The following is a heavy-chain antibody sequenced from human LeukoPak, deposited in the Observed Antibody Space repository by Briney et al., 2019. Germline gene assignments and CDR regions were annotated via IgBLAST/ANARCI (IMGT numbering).Heavy chain of an antibody. D-gene: IGHD1-14*01. CDR1: GGSISSSSYY. CDR3: ARDWSGRLDI. J-gene: IGHJ3*02. CDR2: IYYSGST. V-gene: IGHV4-39*07. Sequence: SETLSLTCTVSGGSISSSSYYWGWIRQPPGKGLEWIGSIYYSGSTYYNPSLKSRVTISVDTSKNQFSLKLSSVTAADTAVYYCARDWSGRLDIWGQGTMVTVSS.